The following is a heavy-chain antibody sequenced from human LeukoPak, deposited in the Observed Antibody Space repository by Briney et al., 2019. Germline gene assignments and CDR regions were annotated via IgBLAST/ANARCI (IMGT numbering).Heavy chain of an antibody. CDR1: GFTFSSYK. CDR2: IHSGGSDV. V-gene: IGHV3-21*01. Sequence: GGSLRLSCAASGFTFSSYKMNWVRQAPGRGLEWVSSIHSGGSDVYYADSVKGRFTISRDNSKNTLYLQMNSLRAEDTAVYYCAKDCGSGSYTDYWGQGTLVTVSS. D-gene: IGHD3-10*01. CDR3: AKDCGSGSYTDY. J-gene: IGHJ4*02.